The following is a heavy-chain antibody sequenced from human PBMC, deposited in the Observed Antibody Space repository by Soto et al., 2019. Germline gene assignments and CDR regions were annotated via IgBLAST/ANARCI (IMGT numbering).Heavy chain of an antibody. J-gene: IGHJ4*02. CDR3: TRVYYGDYSHSFDY. V-gene: IGHV3-49*03. CDR2: IRSKAYGGTT. CDR1: GFTFGDYA. D-gene: IGHD4-17*01. Sequence: PGGSLRLSCTASGFTFGDYAMSWFRQAPGKGLEWVGFIRSKAYGGTTEYAASVKGRFTISRDDSKSIAYLQMNSLKTEDTAVYYCTRVYYGDYSHSFDYWGQGTLVTVSS.